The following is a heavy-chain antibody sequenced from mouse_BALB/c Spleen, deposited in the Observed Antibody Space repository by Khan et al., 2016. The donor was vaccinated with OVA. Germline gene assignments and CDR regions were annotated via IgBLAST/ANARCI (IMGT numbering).Heavy chain of an antibody. V-gene: IGHV9-3-1*01. CDR3: ARSASYWFFDV. CDR1: GYTFTNYG. J-gene: IGHJ1*01. CDR2: INTYTGEP. D-gene: IGHD6-1*01. Sequence: QIQLVQSLPELKKPGETVKISCKASGYTFTNYGMNWVKQAPGKGLKWMGWINTYTGEPTYADDFKGRFAFSLETSANTAYLQINNLKNEDTATYFGARSASYWFFDVWGAGTTVTVSS.